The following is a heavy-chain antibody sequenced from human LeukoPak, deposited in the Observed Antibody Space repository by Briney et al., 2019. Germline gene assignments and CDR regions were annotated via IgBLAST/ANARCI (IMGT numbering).Heavy chain of an antibody. CDR2: INHSGST. J-gene: IGHJ4*02. V-gene: IGHV4-34*01. Sequence: SSETLSLTCAVYGGSFSGYYWSWIRQPPGKGLEWIGEINHSGSTNYNPSLKSRVTTSVDTSKNQFSLKLSSVTAADTAVYYCARGAERRDSSFDYWGQGTLVTVSS. CDR3: ARGAERRDSSFDY. CDR1: GGSFSGYY. D-gene: IGHD2-21*01.